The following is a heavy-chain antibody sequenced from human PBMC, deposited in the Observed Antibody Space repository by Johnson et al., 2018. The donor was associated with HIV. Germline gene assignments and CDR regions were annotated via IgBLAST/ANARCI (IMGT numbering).Heavy chain of an antibody. D-gene: IGHD3-22*01. CDR1: GFTFSSYA. J-gene: IGHJ3*02. CDR3: ASCESDSSGRGAFDI. CDR2: ISYDGSNK. V-gene: IGHV3-30-3*01. Sequence: QVQLVESGGVVVQPGRSLRLSCAASGFTFSSYAMHWVRQAPGKGLEWVAVISYDGSNKSYADSVKCRFTISRDNSKNTLYLQMNSLRAEDTAVYCCASCESDSSGRGAFDIWGQGTMVTVSS.